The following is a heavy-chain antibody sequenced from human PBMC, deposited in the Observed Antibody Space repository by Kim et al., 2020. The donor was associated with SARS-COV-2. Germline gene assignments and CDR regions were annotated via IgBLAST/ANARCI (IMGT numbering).Heavy chain of an antibody. Sequence: YYADSVKGRFTISRDNSKNTLYLQMNSLRAEDTAVYYCAKDFSLPYYFDYWGQGTLVTVSS. CDR3: AKDFSLPYYFDY. V-gene: IGHV3-23*01. J-gene: IGHJ4*02. D-gene: IGHD1-26*01.